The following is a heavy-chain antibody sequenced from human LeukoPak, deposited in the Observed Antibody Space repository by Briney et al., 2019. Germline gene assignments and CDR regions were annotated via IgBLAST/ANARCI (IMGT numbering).Heavy chain of an antibody. Sequence: SETLSLTCAVYGGSFSGYYWSWIRQPPGKGLEWIGYIHNSGSTKHNPSLKSRATISVDTSKNQFSLKMSSVTVADTAVYYCARGVLTYYYGSGSSYFTPYYYMDVWGKGTTVTISS. J-gene: IGHJ6*03. CDR1: GGSFSGYY. V-gene: IGHV4-34*11. CDR3: ARGVLTYYYGSGSSYFTPYYYMDV. CDR2: IHNSGST. D-gene: IGHD3-10*01.